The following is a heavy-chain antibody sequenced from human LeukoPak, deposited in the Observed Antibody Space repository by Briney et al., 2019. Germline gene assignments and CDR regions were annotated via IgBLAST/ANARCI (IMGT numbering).Heavy chain of an antibody. D-gene: IGHD3-3*01. Sequence: ASVKVSCKASGYTFTGYYMHWVRQAPGQGLEWMGWINPNSGGTNYAQKFQGRVTMTRDTSISTAYMELSRLRSDDTAVYYCARTITIFGVVSNWGQGTLVTVSS. V-gene: IGHV1-2*02. CDR3: ARTITIFGVVSN. J-gene: IGHJ4*02. CDR1: GYTFTGYY. CDR2: INPNSGGT.